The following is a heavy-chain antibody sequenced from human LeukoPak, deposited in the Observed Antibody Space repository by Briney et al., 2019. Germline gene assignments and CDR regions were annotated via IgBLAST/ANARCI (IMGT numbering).Heavy chain of an antibody. CDR3: ARDWESLTGYFSVNWFDP. CDR1: GGSISSYY. J-gene: IGHJ5*02. D-gene: IGHD3-9*01. Sequence: SETLSLTCTVSGGSISSYYWSWIRQPAGKGLEWIGRIYTGGSTNYNSSLKSRVTMSVDTSKNQFSLKLSSVTAADTAVYYCARDWESLTGYFSVNWFDPWGQGTLVTVSS. CDR2: IYTGGST. V-gene: IGHV4-4*07.